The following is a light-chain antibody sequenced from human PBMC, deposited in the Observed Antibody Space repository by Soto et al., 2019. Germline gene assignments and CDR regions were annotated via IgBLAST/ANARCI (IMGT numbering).Light chain of an antibody. V-gene: IGKV3-20*01. CDR1: QTITNNY. J-gene: IGKJ1*01. Sequence: EIVLTQSPGTLSLSPGERATLFCRASQTITNNYLAWYQQKPGQAPRLLIYDASRRATGIPDRFSGSGSGSDFTLIISRLEPEDFAVYFCQQCSFSPRTFGQGTKVEIK. CDR3: QQCSFSPRT. CDR2: DAS.